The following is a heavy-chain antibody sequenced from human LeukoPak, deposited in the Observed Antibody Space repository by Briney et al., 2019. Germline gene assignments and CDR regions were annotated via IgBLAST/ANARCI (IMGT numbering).Heavy chain of an antibody. CDR2: IFHTGST. V-gene: IGHV4-38-2*02. Sequence: PSETLSLTCTVSGGSISSYYWSWIRQPPGKGLEWIGSIFHTGSTYYNPSLNSGVTISVDTSKNQLSLKLRSVTAADTAVYYCARGPDYYGSGRALYFDYWGQGILVTVSS. J-gene: IGHJ4*02. CDR1: GGSISSYY. D-gene: IGHD3-10*01. CDR3: ARGPDYYGSGRALYFDY.